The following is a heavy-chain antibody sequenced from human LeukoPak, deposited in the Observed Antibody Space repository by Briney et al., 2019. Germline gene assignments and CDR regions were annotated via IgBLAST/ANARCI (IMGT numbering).Heavy chain of an antibody. J-gene: IGHJ5*02. D-gene: IGHD4-11*01. V-gene: IGHV4-34*01. Sequence: SETLSLTCAVYGGSFSTYSWSWIRQPPGKGLEWIGEIYHGGSTNYNPSLKSRVTISIDTSNNQFSLKLRSVNAADTAVYYCARFGPTTINWFDPWGQGTLVTVSS. CDR2: IYHGGST. CDR3: ARFGPTTINWFDP. CDR1: GGSFSTYS.